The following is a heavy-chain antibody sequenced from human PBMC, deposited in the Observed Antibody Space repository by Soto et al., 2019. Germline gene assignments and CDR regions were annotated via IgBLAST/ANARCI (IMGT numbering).Heavy chain of an antibody. Sequence: QVQLVQSGAEVKKPGASVKVSCKASGYTFTSYYIHWVRQPPGQGLEWMGIINPSGGSTSYAQKFQGRVTMTRDTSTSTVYMELSSLRSEDTAVFYCARGFIAAAGNNWFDPWGQGTLVTVSS. D-gene: IGHD6-13*01. CDR1: GYTFTSYY. CDR3: ARGFIAAAGNNWFDP. J-gene: IGHJ5*02. V-gene: IGHV1-46*01. CDR2: INPSGGST.